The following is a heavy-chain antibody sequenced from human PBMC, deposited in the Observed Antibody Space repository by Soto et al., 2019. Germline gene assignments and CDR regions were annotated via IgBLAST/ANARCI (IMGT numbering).Heavy chain of an antibody. J-gene: IGHJ5*02. CDR2: IIPIFGTA. D-gene: IGHD2-8*01. CDR1: GGTFSSYA. V-gene: IGHV1-69*01. CDR3: AGDSDWCWGRRGFPPGWVGP. Sequence: QVQLVQSGAEVKKPGSSVKVSCKASGGTFSSYAISWVRQAPGQGLEWMGGIIPIFGTANYAQKFQGRVTVTGDETTSPGYKELRRLGSGDQALLFCAGDSDWCWGRRGFPPGWVGPWGQGTLVTVSS.